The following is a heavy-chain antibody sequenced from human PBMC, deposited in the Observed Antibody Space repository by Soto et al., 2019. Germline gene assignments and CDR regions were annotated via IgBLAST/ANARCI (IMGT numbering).Heavy chain of an antibody. D-gene: IGHD6-19*01. CDR1: GFTFGDYA. Sequence: GGSLRLSCTASGFTFGDYAMSWFRQAPGKGLEWVGFIRSKAYGGTTEYAASVKGRFTISRDDSKGIAYLQMNSLKTEDTAVYYCTRDISSGWHTSYYYDGMDVWGQGTTVTVSS. V-gene: IGHV3-49*03. CDR3: TRDISSGWHTSYYYDGMDV. CDR2: IRSKAYGGTT. J-gene: IGHJ6*02.